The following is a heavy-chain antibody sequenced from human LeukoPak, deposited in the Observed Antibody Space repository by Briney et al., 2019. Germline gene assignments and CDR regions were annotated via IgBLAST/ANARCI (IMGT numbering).Heavy chain of an antibody. CDR1: GFTFSSYS. D-gene: IGHD2-2*01. Sequence: GGSLRLSCAASGFTFSSYSMNWVRQAPGKGLEWVSSISSSSSYIYYADSVKGRFTISRDNAKNSLYLQMNSLRAEDSAVYYCAREVWRYCSSTSCSNDYWGQGTLVTVSS. J-gene: IGHJ4*02. CDR3: AREVWRYCSSTSCSNDY. V-gene: IGHV3-21*01. CDR2: ISSSSSYI.